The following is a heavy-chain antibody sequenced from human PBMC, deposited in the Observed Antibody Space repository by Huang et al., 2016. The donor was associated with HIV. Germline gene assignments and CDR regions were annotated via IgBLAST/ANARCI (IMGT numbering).Heavy chain of an antibody. V-gene: IGHV3-23*01. J-gene: IGHJ4*02. CDR3: AKADSGAAAGSLVDY. D-gene: IGHD6-13*01. CDR1: GFTFSSYA. CDR2: ISGRDSSS. Sequence: EVQLLESGGGLVQPGGSLRLSCAASGFTFSSYAMSCVRQAQGKGLVGVSSISGRDSSSDYADSVKGRFTISRDNSKNTLYLQMNSLRAEDTAIYYCAKADSGAAAGSLVDYWGQGTLVTVSS.